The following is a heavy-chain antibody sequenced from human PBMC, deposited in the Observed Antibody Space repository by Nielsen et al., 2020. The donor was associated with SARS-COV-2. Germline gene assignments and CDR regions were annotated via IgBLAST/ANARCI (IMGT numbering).Heavy chain of an antibody. CDR3: AIIWSGYTDAFDI. Sequence: ESLMISCAASGFTFSSYSMNWVRQAPGKGLEWVSSISSRSSYIYYADSVKGRFTISRDNAKNSLYLQMNSLRAEDTAVYYCAIIWSGYTDAFDIWGQGTMVTVSS. CDR1: GFTFSSYS. CDR2: ISSRSSYI. V-gene: IGHV3-21*01. J-gene: IGHJ3*02. D-gene: IGHD3-3*01.